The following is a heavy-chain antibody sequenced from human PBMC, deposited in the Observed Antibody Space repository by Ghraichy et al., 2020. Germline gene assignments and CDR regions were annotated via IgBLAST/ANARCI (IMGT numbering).Heavy chain of an antibody. CDR2: INSDGST. CDR1: GFSFISTW. CDR3: ARDWYYTMDF. J-gene: IGHJ6*02. Sequence: GGSRRLSCAASGFSFISTWMHWVRQAPGKGLVWVSRINSDGSTSYADSVKGRFTISRDNAKNTLFLQMNSLRAEDTAVYYCARDWYYTMDFWGQGTTVTVSS. V-gene: IGHV3-74*01.